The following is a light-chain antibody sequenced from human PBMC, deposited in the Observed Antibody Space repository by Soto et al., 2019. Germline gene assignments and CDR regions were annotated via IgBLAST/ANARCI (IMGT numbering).Light chain of an antibody. J-gene: IGKJ4*01. CDR2: DVS. CDR1: QSVSSIY. V-gene: IGKV3-20*01. Sequence: ELVLTQSPGTLSLSPGERATLSCRASQSVSSIYLAWYQQKPGQAPRLLVYDVSTRATGIPDRFSGSRSGTDFTLTISRLEPEDFAVYYCQQYITSPPRLTFGGGTKVEIK. CDR3: QQYITSPPRLT.